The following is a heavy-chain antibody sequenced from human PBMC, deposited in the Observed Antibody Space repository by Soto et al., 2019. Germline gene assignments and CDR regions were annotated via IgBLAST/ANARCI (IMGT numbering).Heavy chain of an antibody. V-gene: IGHV1-2*02. Sequence: ASVKVSCKASGYTFTGYYMHWVRQAPGQGLEWMGWINPNSGGTNYAQKFQGRVTMTRDTSISTAYMELSRLRSDDTAVHYCARGVSIAVAGYRYWGQGTLVTVSS. J-gene: IGHJ4*02. CDR1: GYTFTGYY. D-gene: IGHD6-19*01. CDR3: ARGVSIAVAGYRY. CDR2: INPNSGGT.